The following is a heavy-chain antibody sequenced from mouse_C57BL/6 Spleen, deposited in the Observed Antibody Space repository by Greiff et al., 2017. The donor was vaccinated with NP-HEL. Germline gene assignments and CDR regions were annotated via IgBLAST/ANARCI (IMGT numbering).Heavy chain of an antibody. CDR1: GYTFTSYW. CDR3: AREGDYSFDY. D-gene: IGHD1-1*01. J-gene: IGHJ2*01. CDR2: IHPNSGST. Sequence: QVQLKQPGAELVKPGASVKLSCKASGYTFTSYWMHWVKQRPGQGLEWIGMIHPNSGSTNYNEKFKSKATLTVDKSSSTAYMQLSSLTSEDSAVYYCAREGDYSFDYWGQGTTLTVSS. V-gene: IGHV1-64*01.